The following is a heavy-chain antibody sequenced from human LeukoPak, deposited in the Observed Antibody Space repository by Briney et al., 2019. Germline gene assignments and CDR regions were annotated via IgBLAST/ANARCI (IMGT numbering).Heavy chain of an antibody. V-gene: IGHV3-33*03. CDR3: AKADRTGSYSYHYIDV. CDR1: GFTFSSYA. CDR2: IWYDRGYK. D-gene: IGHD1-14*01. Sequence: PGRSLRLSCAASGFTFSSYAMHWVRQAPGEGLEGVAVIWYDRGYKYNADSVKRRFTISRDNSKNTLYLQMNILRSEETAVYYCAKADRTGSYSYHYIDVRGKGTTVSVSS. J-gene: IGHJ6*03.